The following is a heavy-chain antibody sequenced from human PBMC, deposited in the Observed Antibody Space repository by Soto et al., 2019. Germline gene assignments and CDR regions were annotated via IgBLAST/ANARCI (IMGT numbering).Heavy chain of an antibody. D-gene: IGHD3-10*01. Sequence: SVKVSCKASGFTFTSSAVQWVRQARGQRLEWIGWIVVGSGNTNYAQKFQERATITRDMSTSTAYMELSSLRSEDTAVYYCAKDHGTYGPNWLDSWGQGTLVTVSS. CDR2: IVVGSGNT. CDR3: AKDHGTYGPNWLDS. J-gene: IGHJ5*01. V-gene: IGHV1-58*01. CDR1: GFTFTSSA.